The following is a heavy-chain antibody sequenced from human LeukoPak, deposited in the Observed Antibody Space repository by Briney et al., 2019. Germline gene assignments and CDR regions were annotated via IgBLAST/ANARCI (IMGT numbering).Heavy chain of an antibody. D-gene: IGHD3-3*01. CDR2: IYTSGST. Sequence: KPSETLSLTCTVSGGSISSGSYYWSWIRQPAGKGLEWIGRIYTSGSTNYNPSLKSRVTISVDTSKNQFSLKLSSVTTADTAVYYCARDGPYYDFWSGPEYYFDYWGQGTLVTVSS. J-gene: IGHJ4*02. CDR1: GGSISSGSYY. CDR3: ARDGPYYDFWSGPEYYFDY. V-gene: IGHV4-61*02.